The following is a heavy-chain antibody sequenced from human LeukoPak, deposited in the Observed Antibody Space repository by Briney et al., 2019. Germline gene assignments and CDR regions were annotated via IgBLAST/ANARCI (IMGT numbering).Heavy chain of an antibody. Sequence: SGGSLRLSCAASGFTFRNYAMNWVRQAPGKGLEWVSAISGSGGSTYYADSVKGRFTISRDNSKNTLYLQMNSLRAEDTAVYYCAKDLLVESLRAKYSYGFDYWGQGTLVTVSS. CDR2: ISGSGGST. V-gene: IGHV3-23*01. CDR3: AKDLLVESLRAKYSYGFDY. CDR1: GFTFRNYA. D-gene: IGHD5-18*01. J-gene: IGHJ4*02.